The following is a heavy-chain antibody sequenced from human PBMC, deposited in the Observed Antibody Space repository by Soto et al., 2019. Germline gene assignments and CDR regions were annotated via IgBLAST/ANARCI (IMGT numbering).Heavy chain of an antibody. D-gene: IGHD3-3*01. V-gene: IGHV1-18*04. CDR2: ISTYNGNT. J-gene: IGHJ4*02. CDR3: ARLLFLEWFDDY. CDR1: GYTFTSYG. Sequence: ASVKVSCKTAGYTFTSYGISWVRQAPGQGLEWMGWISTYNGNTNYAQKFQGRATMTTDTSTTTAYMELRSLKSDDTAVYYCARLLFLEWFDDYWGQGTLVTVSS.